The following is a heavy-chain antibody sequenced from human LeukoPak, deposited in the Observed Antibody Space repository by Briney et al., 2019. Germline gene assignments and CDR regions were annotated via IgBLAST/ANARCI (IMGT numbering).Heavy chain of an antibody. CDR3: ARDAWSGTLMDV. CDR1: GFTVSSNY. D-gene: IGHD3-3*01. V-gene: IGHV3-66*02. CDR2: IYSDGST. Sequence: GGSLRLSCAASGFTVSSNYMSWVRQAPGKGLEWVSIIYSDGSTYYADSVKGRFTISRDNSKNTPYLQMNSLRAEDTAVYYCARDAWSGTLMDVWGKGTTVTVSS. J-gene: IGHJ6*03.